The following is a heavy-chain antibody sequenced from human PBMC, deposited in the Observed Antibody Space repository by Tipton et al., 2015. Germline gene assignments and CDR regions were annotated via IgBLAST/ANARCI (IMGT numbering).Heavy chain of an antibody. CDR3: ARDRVASYAFDD. D-gene: IGHD2-2*01. CDR2: IYYNGNT. J-gene: IGHJ4*02. V-gene: IGHV4-59*01. Sequence: TLSLTCTVSGGSISDYYWSWIRQPPGKGLEWMGYIYYNGNTNYNPSLKSRVTISLDTSKNEVYLNLGSVTAADTAVYYCARDRVASYAFDDWGQGTLVAVSS. CDR1: GGSISDYY.